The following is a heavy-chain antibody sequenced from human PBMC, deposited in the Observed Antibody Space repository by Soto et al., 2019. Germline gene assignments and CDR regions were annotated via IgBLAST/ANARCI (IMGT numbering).Heavy chain of an antibody. Sequence: PSETLSLTCTFSVGSISSGDYYCSWMRQPPWKGLEWIGYIYYSGSTYYNPSLKSRVTISVDTSKNQFSLKLSSVTAAETAVYYCARDSERGDCSSTSCQGYNWFEPLGQGTLYRVSS. J-gene: IGHJ5*02. CDR3: ARDSERGDCSSTSCQGYNWFEP. CDR2: IYYSGST. CDR1: VGSISSGDYY. V-gene: IGHV4-30-4*01. D-gene: IGHD2-2*01.